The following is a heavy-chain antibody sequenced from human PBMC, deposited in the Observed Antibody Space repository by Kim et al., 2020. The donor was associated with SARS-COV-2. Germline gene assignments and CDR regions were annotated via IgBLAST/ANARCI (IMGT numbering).Heavy chain of an antibody. J-gene: IGHJ4*02. D-gene: IGHD3-9*01. CDR2: ISSNGGST. Sequence: GGSLRLSCAASGFTFSSYAMHWVRQAPGKGLEYVSAISSNGGSTYYANSVKGRFTISRDNSKNTLYLQMGSLRAEDMAVYYCARDRRGVLRYFDWLLGPVGYWGQGTLVTVSS. V-gene: IGHV3-64*01. CDR3: ARDRRGVLRYFDWLLGPVGY. CDR1: GFTFSSYA.